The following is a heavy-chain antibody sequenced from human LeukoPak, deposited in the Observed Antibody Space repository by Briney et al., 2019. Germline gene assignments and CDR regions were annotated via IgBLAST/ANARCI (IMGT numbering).Heavy chain of an antibody. Sequence: SETLSLTCTVSGGSISSGNYYWSWIRQPPGKGLEWIGEINHSGSTNYNPSLKSRVTISVDTSKNQFSLKLSSVTAADTAVYYCARRYYDYVWGSYRGGTPSLYFDYWGQGTLVTVSS. J-gene: IGHJ4*02. D-gene: IGHD3-16*02. CDR1: GGSISSGNYY. CDR3: ARRYYDYVWGSYRGGTPSLYFDY. V-gene: IGHV4-39*07. CDR2: INHSGST.